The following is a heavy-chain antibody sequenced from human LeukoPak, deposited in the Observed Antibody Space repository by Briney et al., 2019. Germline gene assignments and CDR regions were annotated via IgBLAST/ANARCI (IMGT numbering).Heavy chain of an antibody. V-gene: IGHV4-39*07. CDR1: GGSISSSIYY. J-gene: IGHJ4*02. CDR2: IIHSGST. CDR3: ARGGVLKSVDY. D-gene: IGHD3-16*01. Sequence: SETLSLTCTVSGGSISSSIYYWAWFRQPPGKGLEWIGEIIHSGSTNYNPSLKSRITISVDTSKNQFSLKLSSVTAADTAVYYCARGGVLKSVDYWGQGTLVAVSS.